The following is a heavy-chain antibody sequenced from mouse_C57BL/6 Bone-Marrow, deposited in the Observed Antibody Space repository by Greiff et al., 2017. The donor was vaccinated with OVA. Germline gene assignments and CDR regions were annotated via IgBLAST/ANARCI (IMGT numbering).Heavy chain of an antibody. CDR3: ARLRDYYGSRPSYFDV. J-gene: IGHJ1*03. V-gene: IGHV3-8*01. D-gene: IGHD1-1*01. Sequence: EVKLMESGPGLAKPSQTLSLTCSVTGYSITSDYWNWIRKFPGNKLEYMGYISYSGSTYYNPSLKSRISITRDTSKNQYYLQLNSVTTEDTATYYCARLRDYYGSRPSYFDVWGTGTTVTVSS. CDR2: ISYSGST. CDR1: GYSITSDY.